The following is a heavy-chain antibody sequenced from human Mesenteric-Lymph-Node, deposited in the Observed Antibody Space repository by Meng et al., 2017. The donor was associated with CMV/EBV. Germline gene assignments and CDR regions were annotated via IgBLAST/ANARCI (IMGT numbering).Heavy chain of an antibody. CDR2: IIPILDIA. V-gene: IGHV1-69*10. CDR3: ARGRPGYCSSTNCFSGFDY. J-gene: IGHJ4*02. D-gene: IGHD2-2*01. CDR1: TFNSNT. Sequence: TFNSNTVSWVRQAPGQGLEWMGGIIPILDIANYAQNFQYRVTISADKSTSTAYMELSSLRSEDTAVYYCARGRPGYCSSTNCFSGFDYWGQGTLVTVSS.